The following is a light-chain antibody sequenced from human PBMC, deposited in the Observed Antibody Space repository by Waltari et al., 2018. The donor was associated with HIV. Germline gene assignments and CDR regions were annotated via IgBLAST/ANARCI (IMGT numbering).Light chain of an antibody. CDR3: QQYNTYSWT. V-gene: IGKV1-5*03. Sequence: DIQMTQSPSTLSASVGDRVTITCRASQSITNWLAWYQQKPGKAPNLRIYKASIFESGVPSRCSGGVSGTECTITITSLQPDDIATYYCQQYNTYSWTFGQGTRVEI. CDR2: KAS. CDR1: QSITNW. J-gene: IGKJ1*01.